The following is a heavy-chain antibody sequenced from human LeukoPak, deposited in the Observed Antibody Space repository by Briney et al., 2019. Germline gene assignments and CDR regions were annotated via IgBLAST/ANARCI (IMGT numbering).Heavy chain of an antibody. CDR1: GFTFGDYA. D-gene: IGHD3-16*02. CDR3: AKAPDFVWGSYRNNYFDS. V-gene: IGHV3-23*01. CDR2: ITGSGPTT. J-gene: IGHJ5*01. Sequence: GRSLILSCVASGFTFGDYAMTWVRQAPGKGLEWVSAITGSGPTTYYAASVQGRFTISRDNSNNLVFLQMNNLRVDDTAVYYCAKAPDFVWGSYRNNYFDSWGQGTLVSVS.